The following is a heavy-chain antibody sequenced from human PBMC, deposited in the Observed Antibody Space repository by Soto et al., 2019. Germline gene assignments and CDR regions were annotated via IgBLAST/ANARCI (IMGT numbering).Heavy chain of an antibody. D-gene: IGHD2-15*01. V-gene: IGHV4-30-4*01. CDR2: IYYSGST. J-gene: IGHJ3*02. CDR3: ARVPSRRINACDN. CDR1: GGSISSGDYY. Sequence: QVQLQKSGPGLVKPSQTLSLTCTVSGGSISSGDYYWSWIRQPPGKGLEWIGYIYYSGSTYYNPYLMSRVTISLDASKNQFPLNLTPVTAADTAVYYCARVPSRRINACDNWGQGTMGTVSS.